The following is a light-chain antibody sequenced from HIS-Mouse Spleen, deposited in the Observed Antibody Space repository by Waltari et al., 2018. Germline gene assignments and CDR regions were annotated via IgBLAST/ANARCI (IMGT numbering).Light chain of an antibody. CDR3: CSYAGSSTWV. CDR1: SSDVGRYNL. Sequence: QSALTQPASVSGSPGQSITISCTGTSSDVGRYNLLSWYHQHPGKAPKLMIYEGSKRPSGVSNRFSGSKSGNTASLTISGLQAEDEADYYCCSYAGSSTWVFGGGTKLTVL. CDR2: EGS. J-gene: IGLJ3*02. V-gene: IGLV2-23*01.